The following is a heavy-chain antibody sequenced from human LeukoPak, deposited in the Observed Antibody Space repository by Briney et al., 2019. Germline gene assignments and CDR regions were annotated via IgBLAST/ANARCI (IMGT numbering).Heavy chain of an antibody. CDR3: ARIYSRGWSLDS. J-gene: IGHJ4*02. Sequence: SETLSLTCSVSGVSISSYYWTWIRQSARKGLEWIGRMFTSGSTKYSPSFESRVTMSRDASKNQFSLRLNSVTAADTAIYYCARIYSRGWSLDSWGPGTLVTVSS. CDR2: MFTSGST. V-gene: IGHV4-4*07. CDR1: GVSISSYY. D-gene: IGHD6-19*01.